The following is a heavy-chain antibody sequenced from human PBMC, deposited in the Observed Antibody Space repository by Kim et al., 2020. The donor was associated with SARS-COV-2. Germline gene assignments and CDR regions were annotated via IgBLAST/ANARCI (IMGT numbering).Heavy chain of an antibody. CDR3: ASRRYTGTYYYFDY. D-gene: IGHD1-26*01. J-gene: IGHJ4*02. Sequence: GGSLRLSCAASGFTFSSYWMHWVRQAPGKGLVWVSRINSDGGTTSYADSVKGRFTISRDNAKSTLYLQMNSLRAEDTAVYYCASRRYTGTYYYFDYWGQGTRDTVSS. CDR2: INSDGGTT. CDR1: GFTFSSYW. V-gene: IGHV3-74*01.